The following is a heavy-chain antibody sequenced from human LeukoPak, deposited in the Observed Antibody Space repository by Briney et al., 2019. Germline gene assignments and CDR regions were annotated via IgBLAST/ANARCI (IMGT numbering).Heavy chain of an antibody. J-gene: IGHJ5*02. V-gene: IGHV3-23*01. Sequence: GGSLGLSCAASGFTFSSYAMSWVRQAPGKGLEWVSSINNSGGSTYYADSVKGRFTISRDNSKNTLYLQVNSLRAEDTAIYYCARSGSRISSSSWHLWFDPWGQGTLVTVSS. CDR3: ARSGSRISSSSWHLWFDP. CDR1: GFTFSSYA. D-gene: IGHD2-2*01. CDR2: INNSGGST.